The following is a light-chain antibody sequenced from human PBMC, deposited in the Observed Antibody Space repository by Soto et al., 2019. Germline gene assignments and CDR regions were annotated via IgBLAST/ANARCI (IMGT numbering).Light chain of an antibody. V-gene: IGKV1-33*01. CDR2: DAS. CDR3: QHYDFLLRRT. J-gene: IGKJ1*01. Sequence: DIQMIQSPSSLSASIGERVTITCQASQNIDNFLNWYQQKPGKAPKLLIYDASNLETGVPSRFSGSGSGTDFTLTISSLQPEDIATCYCQHYDFLLRRTFGQGTKVEIK. CDR1: QNIDNF.